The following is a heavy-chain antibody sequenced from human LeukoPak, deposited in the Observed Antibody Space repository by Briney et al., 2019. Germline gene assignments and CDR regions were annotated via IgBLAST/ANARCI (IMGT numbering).Heavy chain of an antibody. CDR1: GFTFSSYG. D-gene: IGHD6-19*01. CDR2: IWYDGSYK. Sequence: GRSLRLSCAASGFTFSSYGMHWVRQAPGKGLEWVAVIWYDGSYKYYADSVKGRFTISRDNSKNTLYLQMNSLRAEDTAVYYCARSPYSSGWTAFDIWGQGTMVTVSS. J-gene: IGHJ3*02. CDR3: ARSPYSSGWTAFDI. V-gene: IGHV3-33*01.